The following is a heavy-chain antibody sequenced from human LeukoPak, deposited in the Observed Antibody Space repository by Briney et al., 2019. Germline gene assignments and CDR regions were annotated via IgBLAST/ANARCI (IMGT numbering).Heavy chain of an antibody. J-gene: IGHJ3*02. Sequence: GGSLRLSCAASGFTFSSYAMSWVRQAPGKGLEWVSAISGSGGSTYYADSVKGRFTISRDNSKNTLYLQMNSLRAEDTAVYYCAKDPPVLRFLEWLTKNDDAFDIWGQGTMVTVSS. CDR3: AKDPPVLRFLEWLTKNDDAFDI. CDR1: GFTFSSYA. V-gene: IGHV3-23*01. D-gene: IGHD3-3*01. CDR2: ISGSGGST.